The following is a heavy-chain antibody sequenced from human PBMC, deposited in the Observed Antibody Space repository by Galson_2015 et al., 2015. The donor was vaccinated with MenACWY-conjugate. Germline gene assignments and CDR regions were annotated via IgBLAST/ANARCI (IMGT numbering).Heavy chain of an antibody. CDR3: ARGPDRSGYSSNYYYYGMDV. V-gene: IGHV1-69*13. J-gene: IGHJ6*02. D-gene: IGHD3-3*01. CDR1: GGTFSSYA. Sequence: SVKVSCKASGGTFSSYAISWVRQAPGQGLEWMGGIIPIFGTANYAQKFQGRVTITADESTSTAYMELSSLRSEDTAVYYCARGPDRSGYSSNYYYYGMDVWGQGTTVTVSS. CDR2: IIPIFGTA.